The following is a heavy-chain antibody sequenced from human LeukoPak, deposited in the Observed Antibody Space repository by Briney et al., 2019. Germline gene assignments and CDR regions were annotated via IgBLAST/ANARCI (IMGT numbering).Heavy chain of an antibody. Sequence: GASVKVSCKVSGYTLTELSMHWVRQAPGKGLEWMGGIDPEDGETIYAQKFQGRVTMTEDTSTDTAYMELSSLRSEDTAVYYCASLYYYDSSGLDAFDIWGQGTMVTVSS. CDR3: ASLYYYDSSGLDAFDI. CDR1: GYTLTELS. D-gene: IGHD3-22*01. V-gene: IGHV1-24*01. CDR2: IDPEDGET. J-gene: IGHJ3*02.